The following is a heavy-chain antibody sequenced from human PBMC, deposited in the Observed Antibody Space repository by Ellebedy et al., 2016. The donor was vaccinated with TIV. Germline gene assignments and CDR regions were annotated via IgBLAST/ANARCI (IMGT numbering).Heavy chain of an antibody. CDR2: INHSGST. J-gene: IGHJ5*02. V-gene: IGHV4-34*01. D-gene: IGHD3-10*01. CDR3: ARLLEGFGELLYYWFDP. Sequence: SETLSLXXAVYGGSFSGYYWSWIRQPPGKGLEWIGEINHSGSTNYNPPLKSRVTISVDTSKNQFSLKLSSVTAADTAVYYCARLLEGFGELLYYWFDPWGQGTLVTVSS. CDR1: GGSFSGYY.